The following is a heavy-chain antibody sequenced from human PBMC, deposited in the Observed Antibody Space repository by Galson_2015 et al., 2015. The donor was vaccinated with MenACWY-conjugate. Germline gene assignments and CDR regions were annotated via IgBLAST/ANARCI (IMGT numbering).Heavy chain of an antibody. CDR3: AREGNDYDFWSTYYYYFDY. J-gene: IGHJ4*02. Sequence: SLRLSCAASGFTFSSYVMHWVRQAPGKGLEWVAFISEDGNNKHYADSVKGRFTISRDNSKNTLYLQMNTLRAEDTAVYYCAREGNDYDFWSTYYYYFDYWGQGTLVTVSS. CDR1: GFTFSSYV. D-gene: IGHD3-3*01. CDR2: ISEDGNNK. V-gene: IGHV3-30-3*01.